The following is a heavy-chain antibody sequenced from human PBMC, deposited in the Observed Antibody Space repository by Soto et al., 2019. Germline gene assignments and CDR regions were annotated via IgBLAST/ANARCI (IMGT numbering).Heavy chain of an antibody. CDR2: IYYSGST. Sequence: SETLSLTCTVSGGSISSYYWSWIRQPPGKGLEWIGYIYYSGSTNYNPSLKSRVTISVDTSKNQFSLKLSSVTAADTAVYYCARWASLCSSTSCYTDYYYYGMDVWGQGTTVTVSS. J-gene: IGHJ6*02. V-gene: IGHV4-59*01. CDR3: ARWASLCSSTSCYTDYYYYGMDV. CDR1: GGSISSYY. D-gene: IGHD2-2*02.